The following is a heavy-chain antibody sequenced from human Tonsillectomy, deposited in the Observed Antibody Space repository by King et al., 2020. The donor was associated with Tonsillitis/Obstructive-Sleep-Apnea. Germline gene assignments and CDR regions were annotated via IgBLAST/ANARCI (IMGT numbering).Heavy chain of an antibody. V-gene: IGHV2-70*11. CDR2: IDWDDDN. D-gene: IGHD3-16*01. CDR1: GFSLSTSGMS. Sequence: VTLKESGPALVRPTQTLTLTCTVSGFSLSTSGMSVNWIRQPPGKALEWLARIDWDDDNYYNTSLKTRLTISKDTSKNLVVLTMTNMDPVDTATYYCARIRQGVIGGTDYNYYYMDVWGKGTTVTVSS. J-gene: IGHJ6*03. CDR3: ARIRQGVIGGTDYNYYYMDV.